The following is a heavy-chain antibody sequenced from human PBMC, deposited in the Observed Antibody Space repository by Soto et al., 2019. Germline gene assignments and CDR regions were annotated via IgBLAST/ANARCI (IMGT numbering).Heavy chain of an antibody. J-gene: IGHJ2*01. CDR2: INAGNGNT. D-gene: IGHD4-17*01. CDR1: GSNFTRHA. Sequence: ASEKVYCKGCGSNFTRHAMYWVRQVPGERHEWMGWINAGNGNTKYSQKFQGRVTITRDTSARTAYMEVSSLRSEDTAVYYCGLIPTPTRRPPFFLWAPLSLAPVSS. CDR3: GLIPTPTRRPPFFL. V-gene: IGHV1-3*01.